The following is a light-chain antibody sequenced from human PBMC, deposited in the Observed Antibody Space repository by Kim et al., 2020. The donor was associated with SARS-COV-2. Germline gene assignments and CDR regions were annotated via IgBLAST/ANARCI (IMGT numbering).Light chain of an antibody. CDR1: QDISKY. CDR2: DAS. CDR3: QQYDNSSLT. V-gene: IGKV1-33*01. Sequence: IQMTQSPSSLSASVGDRVTITCQASQDISKYLNSYQQKPGKAPKLLVYDASNLETGVPSRCSVSGSGTDCTLSISSLQPEDIATYNCQQYDNSSLTIGGRTKV. J-gene: IGKJ4*01.